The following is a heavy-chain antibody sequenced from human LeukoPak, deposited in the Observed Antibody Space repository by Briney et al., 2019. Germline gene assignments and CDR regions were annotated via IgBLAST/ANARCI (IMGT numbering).Heavy chain of an antibody. V-gene: IGHV1-46*01. D-gene: IGHD3-3*01. CDR3: AREASYDFWSGYSYRQPWFDP. Sequence: ASVKVSCKASGYTFTSYYMHWVRQAPGQGLEWMGIINPSGGSTSYAQKFQGRVIMTRDTSTSTVYMELSSLRSEDTAVYYCAREASYDFWSGYSYRQPWFDPWGQGTLVTVSS. CDR1: GYTFTSYY. CDR2: INPSGGST. J-gene: IGHJ5*02.